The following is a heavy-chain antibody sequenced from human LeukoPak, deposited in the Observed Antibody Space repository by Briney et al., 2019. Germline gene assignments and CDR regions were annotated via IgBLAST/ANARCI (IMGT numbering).Heavy chain of an antibody. V-gene: IGHV3-30*18. Sequence: GGSLRLSCAASGFTFSDYGMHWVRQAPGKGLEWVAVISYDGKNQYYADSVRGRFTISRDSSKNTLYLQMNSLRVEDTAVYYCAKSNGYCSGGNCYSNYWGQGTLVTVSS. D-gene: IGHD2-15*01. CDR2: ISYDGKNQ. CDR1: GFTFSDYG. CDR3: AKSNGYCSGGNCYSNY. J-gene: IGHJ4*02.